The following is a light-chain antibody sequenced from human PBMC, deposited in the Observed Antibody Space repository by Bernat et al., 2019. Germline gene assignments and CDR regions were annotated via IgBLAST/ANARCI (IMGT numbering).Light chain of an antibody. Sequence: EIVLTQSPDTLSLSPGERATLSCRASQSVSSNYLAWFQQKPGQAPRLLIYGASSRAAGIPDRFSGSGSGANFTLTISRLEPEDFGIYYCHQYIGSPWTFGQGTKMDI. J-gene: IGKJ1*01. CDR3: HQYIGSPWT. V-gene: IGKV3-20*01. CDR2: GAS. CDR1: QSVSSNY.